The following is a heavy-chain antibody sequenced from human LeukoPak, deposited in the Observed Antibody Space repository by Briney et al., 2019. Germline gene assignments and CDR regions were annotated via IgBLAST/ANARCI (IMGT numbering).Heavy chain of an antibody. CDR2: IIPIFGTA. CDR1: GGTFSSYA. Sequence: ASVKVSCKASGGTFSSYAISWVRQAPGQGLEWMGGIIPIFGTANYAQKFQGRVTITADKSTSTAYMELSSLRSEDTAVYYSARGDSGSSHMDVWGKGTTVTVSS. J-gene: IGHJ6*04. V-gene: IGHV1-69*06. D-gene: IGHD3-10*01. CDR3: ARGDSGSSHMDV.